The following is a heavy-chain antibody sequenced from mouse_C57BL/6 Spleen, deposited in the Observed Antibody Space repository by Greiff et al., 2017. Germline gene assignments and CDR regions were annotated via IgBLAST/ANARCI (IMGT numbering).Heavy chain of an antibody. CDR3: ARWYGSFAY. J-gene: IGHJ3*01. D-gene: IGHD2-10*02. Sequence: VQLKQSGPELVKPGASVKISCKASGYSFTGYYMNWVKQSPEKSLEWIGEINPSTGGTTYNQKFKAKATLTVDKSSSTAYMQLKSLTSEDSAVYYCARWYGSFAYWGQGTLVTVSA. CDR2: INPSTGGT. CDR1: GYSFTGYY. V-gene: IGHV1-42*01.